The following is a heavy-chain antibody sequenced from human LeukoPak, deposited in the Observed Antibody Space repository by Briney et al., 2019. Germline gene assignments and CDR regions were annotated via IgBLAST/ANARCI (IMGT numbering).Heavy chain of an antibody. CDR2: INPNSGGT. Sequence: ASVKVSCKASGYTFTGYYMHWVRQAPGQGLEWMGWINPNSGGTNYAQKFRGRVTMTRDTSISTAYMELSRLRSDDTAVYYCAIGYSYGTEAFDIWGQGTMVTVSS. CDR1: GYTFTGYY. V-gene: IGHV1-2*02. CDR3: AIGYSYGTEAFDI. J-gene: IGHJ3*02. D-gene: IGHD5-18*01.